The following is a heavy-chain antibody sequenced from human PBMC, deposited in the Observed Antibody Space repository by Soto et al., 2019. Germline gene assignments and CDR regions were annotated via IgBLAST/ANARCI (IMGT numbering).Heavy chain of an antibody. V-gene: IGHV3-53*04. Sequence: GGSLRLSCAASGFTVSSNYMSWVRQAPGKGLEWVSVIYSGGSTYYADSVKGRFTISRHNSKNTLYLQMNSLRAEDTAVYYCAREVVQYHPHNSLTYYYYYMDVWGKGTTVTVSS. CDR2: IYSGGST. CDR1: GFTVSSNY. CDR3: AREVVQYHPHNSLTYYYYYMDV. J-gene: IGHJ6*03. D-gene: IGHD2-2*01.